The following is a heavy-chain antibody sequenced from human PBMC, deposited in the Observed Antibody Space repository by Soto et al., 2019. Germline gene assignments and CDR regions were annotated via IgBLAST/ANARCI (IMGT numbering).Heavy chain of an antibody. V-gene: IGHV3-11*01. D-gene: IGHD5-12*01. CDR1: GFTFSDYY. CDR2: ISSSGSTI. CDR3: ARARYRWLHFDY. J-gene: IGHJ4*02. Sequence: QVQLVESGGGLVKPGGSLRLSCAATGFTFSDYYMSWIRQAPGKGLEWVSYISSSGSTIYYADSVKGRFTISRDNAKNSLYLQMNGLRAEGTAVYYCARARYRWLHFDYWGQGTLVTVSS.